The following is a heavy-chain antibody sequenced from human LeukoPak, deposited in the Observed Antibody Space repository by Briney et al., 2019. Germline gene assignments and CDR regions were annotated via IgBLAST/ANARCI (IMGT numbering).Heavy chain of an antibody. CDR1: GFTFSSYA. V-gene: IGHV3-23*01. CDR2: ISGSGGST. Sequence: GGSLRLSCAASGFTFSSYAMSWVRQAPGKGLEWVSAISGSGGSTYYADSVKGRFTISRDNSKNTLYLQMNSLRAEGTAVYYCAKDRDIVVVPRWFDPWGQGTLVTVSS. CDR3: AKDRDIVVVPRWFDP. D-gene: IGHD2-2*01. J-gene: IGHJ5*02.